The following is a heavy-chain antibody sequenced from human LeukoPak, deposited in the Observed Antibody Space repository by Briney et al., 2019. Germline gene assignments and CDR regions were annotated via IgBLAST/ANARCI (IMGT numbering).Heavy chain of an antibody. CDR3: ARGRGDTAMAKGDYYYYYMDV. D-gene: IGHD5-18*01. J-gene: IGHJ6*03. Sequence: ASVKVSCKASGYTFTGYYMRWVRQAPGQGLEWMGWINPNSGGTNYAQKFQGRVTMTRDTSISTAYMELSRLRSDDTAVYYCARGRGDTAMAKGDYYYYYMDVWGKGTTVTVSS. CDR2: INPNSGGT. V-gene: IGHV1-2*02. CDR1: GYTFTGYY.